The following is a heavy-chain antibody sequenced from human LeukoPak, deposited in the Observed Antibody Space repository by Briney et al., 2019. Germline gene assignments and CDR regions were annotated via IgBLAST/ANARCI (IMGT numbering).Heavy chain of an antibody. D-gene: IGHD3-22*01. Sequence: GESLKISCKGSGYSFTSYWIGWVRQMPGKGLEWMGIIYPGDSDTRYSPSFQGQVTISADKSISTAYLQWSSLKASDTAMYYCARGGRRTMIVVVTPRYYFDYWGQGTLVTVSS. V-gene: IGHV5-51*01. CDR1: GYSFTSYW. CDR2: IYPGDSDT. CDR3: ARGGRRTMIVVVTPRYYFDY. J-gene: IGHJ4*02.